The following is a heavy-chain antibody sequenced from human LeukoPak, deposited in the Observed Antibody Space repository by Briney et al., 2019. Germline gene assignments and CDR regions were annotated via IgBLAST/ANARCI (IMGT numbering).Heavy chain of an antibody. J-gene: IGHJ5*02. CDR3: ARHFPPHHSGSYWLDA. D-gene: IGHD3-10*01. V-gene: IGHV4-59*08. Sequence: SETLSLTCTVSNGSTTGYYWSWIRQAPGKGLEWIGFIYYGGFTNYNPSLESRVTISIDNVNNQFSLKLISVTAADTAVYFCARHFPPHHSGSYWLDAWSRGTLVTVSS. CDR1: NGSTTGYY. CDR2: IYYGGFT.